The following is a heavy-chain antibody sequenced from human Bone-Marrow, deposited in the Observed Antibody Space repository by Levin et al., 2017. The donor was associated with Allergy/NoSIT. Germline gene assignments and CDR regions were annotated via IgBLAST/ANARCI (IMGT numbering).Heavy chain of an antibody. Sequence: GGSLRLSCAASGFTFSRYSMNWVRQAPGRGLEWVSYISWSSSTISYADSVKGRFTISSDNAKNSLYLQMNSLRDEDTAVYYCASPDCSGTSFYYCCDSWGQGTLVAVTS. D-gene: IGHD2-2*01. CDR3: ASPDCSGTSFYYCCDS. J-gene: IGHJ4*02. CDR2: ISWSSSTI. V-gene: IGHV3-48*02. CDR1: GFTFSRYS.